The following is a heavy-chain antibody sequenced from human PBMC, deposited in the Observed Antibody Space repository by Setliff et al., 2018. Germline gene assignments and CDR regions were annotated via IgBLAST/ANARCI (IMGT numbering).Heavy chain of an antibody. CDR3: ARGKMDVVAAGGKYCAMDV. V-gene: IGHV1-69*13. J-gene: IGHJ6*02. CDR1: GGTFKNFA. Sequence: WASVKVSCKASGGTFKNFAISWVRQAPGQGLEWMGGIIPMFRSGNYAQRFQGRVTITADESTSTVYMELTSLRTEDTAVYYCARGKMDVVAAGGKYCAMDVWGQGTAVTVSS. D-gene: IGHD6-13*01. CDR2: IIPMFRSG.